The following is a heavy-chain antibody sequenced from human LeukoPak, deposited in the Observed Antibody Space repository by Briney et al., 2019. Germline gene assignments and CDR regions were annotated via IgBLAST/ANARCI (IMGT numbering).Heavy chain of an antibody. Sequence: GASVKVSCKASGYTFTSYGISWVRQAPGQGLEWMGWISAYNGNTNYAQKLQGRVTMTTDTSTSTAYMELRSLRSDDTAVYYCARDRLNCSSTSCLEVFDFWGQGTLVTVSS. D-gene: IGHD2-2*01. J-gene: IGHJ4*02. CDR2: ISAYNGNT. CDR1: GYTFTSYG. CDR3: ARDRLNCSSTSCLEVFDF. V-gene: IGHV1-18*01.